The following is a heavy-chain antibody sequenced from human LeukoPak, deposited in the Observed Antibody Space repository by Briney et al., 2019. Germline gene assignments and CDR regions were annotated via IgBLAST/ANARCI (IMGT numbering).Heavy chain of an antibody. Sequence: PGRSLRLSCAASGFTFSSYAMSWVRQAPGKGLEWVSALSDSGGSTYYADSVKGRFTISRDYSKNTLYLQMNSLRAEDTAVYYCAKEMTTVTTYGGFDIWGQGTMVTVSS. CDR2: LSDSGGST. CDR1: GFTFSSYA. D-gene: IGHD4-17*01. J-gene: IGHJ3*02. CDR3: AKEMTTVTTYGGFDI. V-gene: IGHV3-23*01.